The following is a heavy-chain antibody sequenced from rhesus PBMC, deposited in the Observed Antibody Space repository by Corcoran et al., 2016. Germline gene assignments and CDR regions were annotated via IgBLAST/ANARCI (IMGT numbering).Heavy chain of an antibody. V-gene: IGHV4-160*01. J-gene: IGHJ4*01. D-gene: IGHD3-3*01. CDR1: VGSISSNY. CDR3: ARDQVDFWTGYYHDY. CDR2: IRSGGST. Sequence: QVQLQQWGEGLVKPSETLSLTCAVYVGSISSNYWSWIRQPPGKGLEWIGRIRSGGSTNYNPSLKSRVTIAIDTSKNQFSLKLSSVTAADTAVYYCARDQVDFWTGYYHDYWGQGVLVTVSS.